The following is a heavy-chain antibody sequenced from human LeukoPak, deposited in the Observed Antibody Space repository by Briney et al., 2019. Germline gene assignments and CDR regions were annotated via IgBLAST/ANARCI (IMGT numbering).Heavy chain of an antibody. CDR1: GGSINNYF. V-gene: IGHV4-59*12. CDR3: ARDHHWFDP. J-gene: IGHJ5*02. Sequence: SETLSLTCTVSGGSINNYFWSWIRQPPGKGLECIAYIYYSDSTNYNPSLKGRVTVSVDTSKNQFSLKLSSVTAADTAVYYCARDHHWFDPWGQGTLVTVSS. CDR2: IYYSDST.